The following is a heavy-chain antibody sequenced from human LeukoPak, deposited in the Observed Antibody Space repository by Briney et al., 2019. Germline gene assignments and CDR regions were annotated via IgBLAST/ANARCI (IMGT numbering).Heavy chain of an antibody. D-gene: IGHD3-9*01. V-gene: IGHV3-21*01. CDR2: ISSSSSYI. CDR1: GFTFSSYS. CDR3: ARVNYDILTGYPDKFDY. J-gene: IGHJ4*02. Sequence: PGGSLRLSCAASGFTFSSYSMNWVRQAPGKGLEWVSCISSSSSYIYYADSVKGRFTISRDNAKNSLYLQMNSLRAEDTAVYYCARVNYDILTGYPDKFDYWGQGTLVPVPS.